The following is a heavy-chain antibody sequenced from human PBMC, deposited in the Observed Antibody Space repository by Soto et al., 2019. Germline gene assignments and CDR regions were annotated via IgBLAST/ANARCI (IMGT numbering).Heavy chain of an antibody. CDR1: GGSISSYY. D-gene: IGHD3-3*01. V-gene: IGHV4-59*01. Sequence: SETLSLTCTVSGGSISSYYWSWIRQPPGKGLEWIGYIYYSGSTNYSPSLKSRVTISVDTSKNQFSLKLSSVTAADTAVYYCARDVGRFLEWSRMDVWGQGTTVTVSS. CDR3: ARDVGRFLEWSRMDV. J-gene: IGHJ6*02. CDR2: IYYSGST.